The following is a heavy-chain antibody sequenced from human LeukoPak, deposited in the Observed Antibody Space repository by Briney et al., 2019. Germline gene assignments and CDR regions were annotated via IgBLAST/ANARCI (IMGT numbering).Heavy chain of an antibody. CDR2: IHTSGST. V-gene: IGHV4-61*02. J-gene: IGHJ5*01. CDR1: GGSINSGNYY. D-gene: IGHD5-18*01. Sequence: SETLSLTCTVSGGSINSGNYYWSWIRQPAGKGLEWIGRIHTSGSTNSNPSLKSRVTISVDTSKNQFSLKLSSVTAADTAVYYCAKGGQVVTASGWVDPWGQGTPVTGSS. CDR3: AKGGQVVTASGWVDP.